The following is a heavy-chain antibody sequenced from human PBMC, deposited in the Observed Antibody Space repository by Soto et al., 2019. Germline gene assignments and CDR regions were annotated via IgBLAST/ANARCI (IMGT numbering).Heavy chain of an antibody. CDR1: GDSVTENY. J-gene: IGHJ4*02. CDR3: AKDRLAGNFDY. Sequence: SETLSLTCAFSGDSVTENYLTWIRQSPEKGLEWIGYMHYTGFSFSNPSLKSRVAMSVDKSKNEFTLQLTSVTAADTAVYYCAKDRLAGNFDYWGQGTLVTVSS. CDR2: MHYTGFS. V-gene: IGHV4-59*02.